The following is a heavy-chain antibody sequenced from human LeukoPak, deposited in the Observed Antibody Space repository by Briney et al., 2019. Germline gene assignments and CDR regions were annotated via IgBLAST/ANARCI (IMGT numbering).Heavy chain of an antibody. Sequence: ASVKVSCTASGYTFTGYYMHWVRQAPGQGLEWMGWINPNSGGTNYAQKFQGRVTMTRDTSISTAYMELSRLRSDDTAVYYCARDYDFWSGYYHNWFDPWGQGTLVTVSS. CDR1: GYTFTGYY. CDR3: ARDYDFWSGYYHNWFDP. CDR2: INPNSGGT. V-gene: IGHV1-2*02. J-gene: IGHJ5*02. D-gene: IGHD3-3*01.